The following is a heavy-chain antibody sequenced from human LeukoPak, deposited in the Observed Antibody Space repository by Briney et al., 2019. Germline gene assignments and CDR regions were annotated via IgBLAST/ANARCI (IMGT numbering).Heavy chain of an antibody. V-gene: IGHV4-34*01. CDR3: ARRRWGLLSPFDY. CDR2: INHSGST. CDR1: GGSFSGYY. D-gene: IGHD2-21*01. J-gene: IGHJ4*02. Sequence: SETLSLTCAVYGGSFSGYYWSWIRQPPGKGLEWIGEINHSGSTNYNPSLKSRVTISVDTSKNQFSLKLSSVTAADTAVYYCARRRWGLLSPFDYWGQGTLVTVSS.